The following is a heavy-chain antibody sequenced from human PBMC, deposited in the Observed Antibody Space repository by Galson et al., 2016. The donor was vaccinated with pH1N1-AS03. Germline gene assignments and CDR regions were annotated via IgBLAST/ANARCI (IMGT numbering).Heavy chain of an antibody. CDR2: SSPFKDDT. CDR3: ARWLRNYASFFDY. Sequence: SVKVACKAAGYKMTSQGLSWRRQAPGQGTEGRGWSSPFKDDTKYVEKFQDRVTMTSDISARIAYMELRNLRSDDTAVYYCARWLRNYASFFDYWGPGTLVPVSS. D-gene: IGHD1-7*01. CDR1: GYKMTSQG. V-gene: IGHV1-18*01. J-gene: IGHJ4*02.